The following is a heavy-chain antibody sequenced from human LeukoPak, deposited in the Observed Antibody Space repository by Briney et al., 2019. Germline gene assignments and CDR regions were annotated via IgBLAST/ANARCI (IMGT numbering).Heavy chain of an antibody. CDR2: INHSGST. J-gene: IGHJ5*02. D-gene: IGHD2-21*02. Sequence: PSETLSLTCAVYGGSFSGYYWSWLRQPPGKGLEWCGEINHSGSTNYNPSLKSRVTISVDTSKNQFSLKLSSVTAADTAVYYCARVRYCGGDCSWGQGTLVTVSS. CDR3: ARVRYCGGDCS. CDR1: GGSFSGYY. V-gene: IGHV4-34*01.